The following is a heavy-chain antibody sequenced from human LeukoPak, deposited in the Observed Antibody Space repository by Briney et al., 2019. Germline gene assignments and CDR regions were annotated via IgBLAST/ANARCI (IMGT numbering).Heavy chain of an antibody. D-gene: IGHD2-8*01. Sequence: ASVKVSCKASGYTFTGYYMHWVRQAPGPGLEWMGWINPNSGGTNYAQKFQGRATMTRDTSISTAYMELSRLRSDDTAVYYCARSPKWRGGMDVWGQGTTVTVSS. V-gene: IGHV1-2*02. J-gene: IGHJ6*02. CDR1: GYTFTGYY. CDR2: INPNSGGT. CDR3: ARSPKWRGGMDV.